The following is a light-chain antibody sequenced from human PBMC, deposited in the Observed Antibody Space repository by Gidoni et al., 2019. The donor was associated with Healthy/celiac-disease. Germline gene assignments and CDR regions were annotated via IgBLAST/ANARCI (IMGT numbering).Light chain of an antibody. Sequence: AIQLTQSPSSLSASVGDRVTITCRASQSISSALAWYQQKPGKAPKLLIYDASSLESGVPSRFSGSGSGTDFTLTISSLQPEDFATYYCQQFNSYPSFTFXPXTKVXIK. CDR3: QQFNSYPSFT. J-gene: IGKJ3*01. V-gene: IGKV1-13*02. CDR1: QSISSA. CDR2: DAS.